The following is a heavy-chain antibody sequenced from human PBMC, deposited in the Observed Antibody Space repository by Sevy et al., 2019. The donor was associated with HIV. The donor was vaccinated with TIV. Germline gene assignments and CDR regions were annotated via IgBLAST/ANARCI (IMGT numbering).Heavy chain of an antibody. J-gene: IGHJ4*02. Sequence: SETLSLTCSVSGDAMSSRSYYWDWIRQPPGKGLEWIGEISYSGSTYLNTSLTSRVTISVDTSKKQFSLKLTSVTAADTAVYYCARHLSTTQGYYFDYWGQGALVTVSS. CDR3: ARHLSTTQGYYFDY. V-gene: IGHV4-39*01. CDR1: GDAMSSRSYY. D-gene: IGHD2-15*01. CDR2: ISYSGST.